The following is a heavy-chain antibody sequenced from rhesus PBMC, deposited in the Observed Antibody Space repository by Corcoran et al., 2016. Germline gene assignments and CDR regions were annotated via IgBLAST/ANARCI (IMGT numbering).Heavy chain of an antibody. J-gene: IGHJ6*01. CDR2: IGGTLGTT. CDR1: GYSISSGYD. V-gene: IGHV4-127*01. Sequence: QVQLQESGPGLGKPSETLSLTCAVSGYSISSGYDWNWIRQPPGKGLEWIGSIGGTLGTTNYNPSLKSRVTISKDTSKNQFSLILSSVTAADTAVYYCGRGNYGLESWGQGVVVTVSS. CDR3: GRGNYGLES.